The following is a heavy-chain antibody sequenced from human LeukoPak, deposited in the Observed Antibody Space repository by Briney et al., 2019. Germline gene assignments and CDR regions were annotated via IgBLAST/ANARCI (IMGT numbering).Heavy chain of an antibody. V-gene: IGHV3-7*01. CDR3: ASPRGANDAFDI. Sequence: GGSLRLSCGASGFTLSTYWMTWVRQAPGKGLEWVANIKEDGSEKNHVDSLKGRFTISRDNAKNSVYLQMNSLRAEDTAVYYCASPRGANDAFDIWGQGTMVTVSS. CDR1: GFTLSTYW. D-gene: IGHD1-26*01. J-gene: IGHJ3*02. CDR2: IKEDGSEK.